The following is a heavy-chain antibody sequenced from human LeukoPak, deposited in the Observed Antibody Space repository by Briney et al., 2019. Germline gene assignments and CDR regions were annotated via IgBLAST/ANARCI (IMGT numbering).Heavy chain of an antibody. Sequence: AGSLTLSCAASEFTFSSYPMSWVRQAPGKGLEWVSLISDGAATTYYADSVKGRFTISRDNSKNTLYLQMISLRAEDTAVYYCANLNSGYATDFWGQGTLVTVSS. CDR1: EFTFSSYP. J-gene: IGHJ4*02. V-gene: IGHV3-23*01. CDR3: ANLNSGYATDF. CDR2: ISDGAATT. D-gene: IGHD5-12*01.